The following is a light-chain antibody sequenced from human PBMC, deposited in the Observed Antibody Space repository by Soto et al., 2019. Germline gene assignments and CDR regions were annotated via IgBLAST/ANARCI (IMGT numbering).Light chain of an antibody. V-gene: IGLV2-14*03. CDR2: AVS. Sequence: QSALTQPASVSGSPGQSITISCSGTSSDIGSYNHVAWYQQFPGKSPTLMIYAVSDRPSGVSDRFSGSKSGITASLTISGLQTEDEADYYCISYTDRQSYLFGTGTKVTVL. CDR1: SSDIGSYNH. CDR3: ISYTDRQSYL. J-gene: IGLJ1*01.